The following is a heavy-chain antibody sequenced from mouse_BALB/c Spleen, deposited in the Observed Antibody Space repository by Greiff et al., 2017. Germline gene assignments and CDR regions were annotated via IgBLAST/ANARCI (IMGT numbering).Heavy chain of an antibody. CDR3: ARIITTATGYYFDY. V-gene: IGHV14-3*02. CDR2: IDPANGNT. J-gene: IGHJ2*01. D-gene: IGHD1-2*01. Sequence: EVQLQQSGAELVKPGASVKLSCTASGFNIKDTYMHWVKQRPEQGLEWIGRIDPANGNTKYDPKFQGKATITADTSSNTAYLQLSSLTSEDTAVYYCARIITTATGYYFDYWGQGTTLTVSS. CDR1: GFNIKDTY.